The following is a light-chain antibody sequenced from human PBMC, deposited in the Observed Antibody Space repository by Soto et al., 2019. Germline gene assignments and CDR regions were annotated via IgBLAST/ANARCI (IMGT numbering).Light chain of an antibody. J-gene: IGKJ5*01. CDR1: QSVSSY. CDR3: QQRSNWPRIT. Sequence: EIVLTHSPATLSLSPGERATLSCRASQSVSSYLAWYQQKPGQAPRLLIYDASNRATGIPAKFSGSGSGTDFTLTISSLEPEDCAVYYCQQRSNWPRITFGQWTRLEIK. CDR2: DAS. V-gene: IGKV3-11*01.